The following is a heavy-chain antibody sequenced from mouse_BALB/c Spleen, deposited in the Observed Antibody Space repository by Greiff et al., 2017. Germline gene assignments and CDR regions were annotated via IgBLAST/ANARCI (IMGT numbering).Heavy chain of an antibody. CDR1: GFTFTDYY. V-gene: IGHV7-3*02. CDR3: ARDTYYDHGDYAMDY. D-gene: IGHD2-4*01. Sequence: EVKLMESGGGLVQPGGSLRLSCATSGFTFTDYYMSWVRQPPGKALEWLGFIRNKANGYTTEYSASVKGRFTISRDNSQSILYLQMNTLRAEDSATYYCARDTYYDHGDYAMDYWGQGTSVTVSS. J-gene: IGHJ4*01. CDR2: IRNKANGYTT.